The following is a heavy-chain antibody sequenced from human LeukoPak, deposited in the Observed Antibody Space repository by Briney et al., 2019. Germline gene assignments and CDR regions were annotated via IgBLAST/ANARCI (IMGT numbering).Heavy chain of an antibody. CDR3: ASYCSGGSCYPSYDAFDI. CDR2: IYYSGST. Sequence: PSQTLSLTCTVSGGSISSGGYYWSWIRQPPGKGLEWIGYIYYSGSTNYNPSLKSRVTISVDTSKNQFSLKLSSVTAADTAVYYCASYCSGGSCYPSYDAFDIWGQGTMVTVSS. D-gene: IGHD2-15*01. J-gene: IGHJ3*02. V-gene: IGHV4-61*08. CDR1: GGSISSGGYY.